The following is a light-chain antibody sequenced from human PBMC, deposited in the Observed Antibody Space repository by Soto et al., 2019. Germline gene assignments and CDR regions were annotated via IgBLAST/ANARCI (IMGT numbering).Light chain of an antibody. CDR2: DAS. Sequence: DIQMTQSPSSQSASVGDRVTITCKASQDINNYLNWYQQKPGKAPKLLIYDASNLETGVPSRFSGSGSGTDFTFTISSLQPEDIATYYCQQYDNLPLTFGGGTKVDIK. J-gene: IGKJ4*02. V-gene: IGKV1-33*01. CDR1: QDINNY. CDR3: QQYDNLPLT.